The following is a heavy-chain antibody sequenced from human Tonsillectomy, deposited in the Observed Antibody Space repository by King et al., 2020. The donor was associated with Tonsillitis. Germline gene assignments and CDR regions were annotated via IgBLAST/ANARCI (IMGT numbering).Heavy chain of an antibody. CDR2: ISAVGSST. V-gene: IGHV3-23*04. Sequence: VQLVESGGGLVQPGGSLRLSCAASGFTFNTYAMSWVRQDPGKGLEWVSLISAVGSSTYYAASVKGRFTISRDSSTNTLYLQMNSLRAEDTAIYYCAKPTRNASGWARFDSWGQGTLVTVSS. D-gene: IGHD6-19*01. CDR1: GFTFNTYA. CDR3: AKPTRNASGWARFDS. J-gene: IGHJ4*02.